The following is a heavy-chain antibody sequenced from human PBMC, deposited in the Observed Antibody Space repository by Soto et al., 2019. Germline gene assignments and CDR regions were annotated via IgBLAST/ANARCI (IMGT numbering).Heavy chain of an antibody. CDR2: MNPNSGNT. J-gene: IGHJ4*02. Sequence: ASVKVSCKASGYTFTSYDINWVRQATGQGLEWMGWMNPNSGNTGYAQKFQGRVTMTRNTSISTAYMELSSLRSEDTAVYYCARGAPGEQLGIVPGDFDYWGQGTLVTVSS. CDR1: GYTFTSYD. V-gene: IGHV1-8*01. D-gene: IGHD6-6*01. CDR3: ARGAPGEQLGIVPGDFDY.